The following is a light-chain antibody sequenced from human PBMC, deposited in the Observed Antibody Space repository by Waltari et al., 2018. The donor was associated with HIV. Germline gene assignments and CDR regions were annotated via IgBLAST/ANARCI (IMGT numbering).Light chain of an antibody. Sequence: QSALTQPPSASGSPGQSVTISCTGTSSDIGAYNYVSWFQQHPGKAPKLMIFDVSKRPSGVPDRFSGSKSVNTASRTGSGLQAEDEADYYCSSHAGSKDVFGGGTKLTVL. V-gene: IGLV2-8*01. CDR1: SSDIGAYNY. CDR2: DVS. CDR3: SSHAGSKDV. J-gene: IGLJ2*01.